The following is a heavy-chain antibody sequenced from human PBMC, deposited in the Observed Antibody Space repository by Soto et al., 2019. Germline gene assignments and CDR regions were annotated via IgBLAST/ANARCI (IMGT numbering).Heavy chain of an antibody. V-gene: IGHV3-30*18. CDR3: AKDADFWSGYPYYFDY. CDR1: GFTFSSYG. D-gene: IGHD3-3*01. J-gene: IGHJ4*02. CDR2: ISYDGSNK. Sequence: GGSLRLSCAASGFTFSSYGMHWVRQAPGKGLEWVAVISYDGSNKYYADSVKGRFTISRDNSKNTLYLQMNSLRAEDTAVYYCAKDADFWSGYPYYFDYWGQGTLVTVSS.